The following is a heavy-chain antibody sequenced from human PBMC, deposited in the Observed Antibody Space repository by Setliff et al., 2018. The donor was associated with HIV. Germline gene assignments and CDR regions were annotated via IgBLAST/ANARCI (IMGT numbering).Heavy chain of an antibody. Sequence: PSETLSLTCAVSGGSISSSNWWSWVRQPPGKGLEWIGEIYHRGNTNYNPSLKSRVTVSVDTSKSQFSLKLSSVTAADTAVYYCARFHPYDYGSNYYGYYFDYWGQGTLVTVSS. D-gene: IGHD3-22*01. CDR2: IYHRGNT. V-gene: IGHV4-4*02. CDR1: GGSISSSNW. CDR3: ARFHPYDYGSNYYGYYFDY. J-gene: IGHJ4*02.